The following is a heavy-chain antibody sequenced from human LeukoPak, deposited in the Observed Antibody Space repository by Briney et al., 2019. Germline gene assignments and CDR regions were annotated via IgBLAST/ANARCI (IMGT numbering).Heavy chain of an antibody. V-gene: IGHV3-7*01. CDR1: GFTFSSHW. CDR3: VRDLVWDTGRVDY. J-gene: IGHJ4*02. CDR2: IKEDGSEK. Sequence: PGGSLRLSCAASGFTFSSHWMSWVRQAPRKGLEWLANIKEDGSEKYYVDSVKGRFTISRDNAKNSLSLQMNSLRDEDTATYYCVRDLVWDTGRVDYWGQGTLVTVSS. D-gene: IGHD3/OR15-3a*01.